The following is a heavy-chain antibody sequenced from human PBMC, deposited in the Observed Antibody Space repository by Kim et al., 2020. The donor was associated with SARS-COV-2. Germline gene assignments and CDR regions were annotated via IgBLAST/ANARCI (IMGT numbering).Heavy chain of an antibody. CDR2: T. V-gene: IGHV1-2*02. D-gene: IGHD2-8*01. CDR3: PRGIPNLFDP. J-gene: IGHJ5*02. Sequence: TNYAQKFQSRVTMTRDTSISTAYRELSRLRSDDTAVYYCPRGIPNLFDPWGQGTLVTVSS.